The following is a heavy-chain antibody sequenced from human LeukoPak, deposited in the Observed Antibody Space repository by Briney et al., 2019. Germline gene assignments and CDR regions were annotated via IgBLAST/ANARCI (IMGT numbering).Heavy chain of an antibody. CDR2: IYPGDSDT. CDR1: GYSFTIYW. Sequence: GESLKISCKGSGYSFTIYWIGWVRQMPGKGLVGMGIIYPGDSDTRYNPSFQGQVAISADKSISTAYLQLSSLKASDTAMYYCARRQAGMGYFYYWGQGTLVTVSS. V-gene: IGHV5-51*01. D-gene: IGHD6-13*01. J-gene: IGHJ4*02. CDR3: ARRQAGMGYFYY.